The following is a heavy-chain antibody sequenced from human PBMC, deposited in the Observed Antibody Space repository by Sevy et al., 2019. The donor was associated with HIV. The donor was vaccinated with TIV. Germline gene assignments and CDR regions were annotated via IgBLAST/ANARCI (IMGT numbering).Heavy chain of an antibody. J-gene: IGHJ6*02. D-gene: IGHD6-13*01. CDR3: ARADLDSSTFFYYYGMDV. V-gene: IGHV1-8*01. CDR1: GYPLSSYI. CDR2: INPDSGRR. Sequence: ASVKVSCKASGYPLSSYIINWVRQATGQGLEWMGWINPDSGRRGYAPKFQGRVTMTTNTSIGTAYMELRSLRSEDSAVYYCARADLDSSTFFYYYGMDVWGQGTTVTVSS.